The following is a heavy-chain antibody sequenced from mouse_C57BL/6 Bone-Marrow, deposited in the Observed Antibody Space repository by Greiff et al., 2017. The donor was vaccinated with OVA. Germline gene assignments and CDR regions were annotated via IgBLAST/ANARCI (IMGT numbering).Heavy chain of an antibody. CDR2: IDPETGGT. CDR1: GYTFTDYE. J-gene: IGHJ1*03. CDR3: TGYYYGSSWYFDV. V-gene: IGHV1-15*01. Sequence: QVQLQQSGAELVRPGASVTLSCKASGYTFTDYEMHWVKQTPVHGLEWIGAIDPETGGTAYNQKFKGKAILTADKSSSTAYMELRSLTSEDSAVYYCTGYYYGSSWYFDVWGTGTTVTVSS. D-gene: IGHD1-1*01.